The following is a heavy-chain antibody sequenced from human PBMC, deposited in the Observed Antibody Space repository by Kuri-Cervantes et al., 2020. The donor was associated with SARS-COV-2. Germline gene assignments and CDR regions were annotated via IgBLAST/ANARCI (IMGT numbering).Heavy chain of an antibody. Sequence: ESLKISCTVSGGSISSYYWSWIRQPAGKGLEWIGRIYTSGSTNYNPSLKSRVTMSVDTSKNQFSLKLSSVTAADTAVYYCAREVEGSDAFDIWGQGTIGTVSS. J-gene: IGHJ3*02. V-gene: IGHV4-4*07. CDR2: IYTSGST. CDR3: AREVEGSDAFDI. CDR1: GGSISSYY.